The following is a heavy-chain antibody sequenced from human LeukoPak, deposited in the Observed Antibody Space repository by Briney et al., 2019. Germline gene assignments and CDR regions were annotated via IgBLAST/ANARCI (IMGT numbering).Heavy chain of an antibody. D-gene: IGHD6-19*01. CDR3: ARMWRTGWYYLDY. CDR2: INFNSGDT. V-gene: IGHV1-2*06. J-gene: IGHJ4*02. Sequence: GASVKVSCNASGYTFTGYYIHWVRQAPGQGLEWTGRINFNSGDTNYAQKFQGRVTMTRDTSITTAYMELSRLRSDDTAVYYCARMWRTGWYYLDYWGQGTLVTVSS. CDR1: GYTFTGYY.